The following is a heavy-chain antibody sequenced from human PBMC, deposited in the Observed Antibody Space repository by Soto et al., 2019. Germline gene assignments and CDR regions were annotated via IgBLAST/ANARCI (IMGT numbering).Heavy chain of an antibody. CDR3: ARGARIAAAHKRNWFDP. CDR2: IIPILGTA. CDR1: GGTFSSYA. Sequence: SVKVSCKASGGTFSSYAISWVRQAPGQGLEWMGGIIPILGTANYAQKFQGRVTITADESTSTAYMELSSLRSEDTAVYYCARGARIAAAHKRNWFDPWGQGTLVTVSS. V-gene: IGHV1-69*13. J-gene: IGHJ5*02. D-gene: IGHD6-13*01.